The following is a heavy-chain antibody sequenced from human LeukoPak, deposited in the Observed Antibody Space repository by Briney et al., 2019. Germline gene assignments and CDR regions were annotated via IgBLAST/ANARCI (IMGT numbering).Heavy chain of an antibody. D-gene: IGHD5-24*01. J-gene: IGHJ4*02. CDR3: DGADY. Sequence: GGSLRLSCAASGCTFSSYAMNWARQAPGKGLEWVSTISGTTGRTHYADSVRGRFTISRDNSKNTLYLQMNSLRAEDTAVYYCDGADYWGQGTLVTVSS. V-gene: IGHV3-23*01. CDR2: ISGTTGRT. CDR1: GCTFSSYA.